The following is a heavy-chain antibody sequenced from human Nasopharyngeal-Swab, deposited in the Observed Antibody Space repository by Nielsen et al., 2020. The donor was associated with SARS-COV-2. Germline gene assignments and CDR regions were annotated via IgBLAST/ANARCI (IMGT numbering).Heavy chain of an antibody. D-gene: IGHD2-15*01. J-gene: IGHJ5*02. CDR2: INHSGST. Sequence: WIRQPPGKGLEWIGEINHSGSTNYNPSLKSRVTISVDTSKNQFSLKLGSVTAADTAVYYCARGFRTPIVVVVAACCPAHGGHWFDPWGQGTLVTVSS. CDR3: ARGFRTPIVVVVAACCPAHGGHWFDP. V-gene: IGHV4-34*01.